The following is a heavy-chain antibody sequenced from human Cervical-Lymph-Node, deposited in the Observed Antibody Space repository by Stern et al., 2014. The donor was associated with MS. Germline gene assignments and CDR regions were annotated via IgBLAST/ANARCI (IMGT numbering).Heavy chain of an antibody. Sequence: QVQLVQSAAEVKKPGSSVKVSCKASGGTFSRFPINWVRQAPGQGLEWLWRIIPILETADYAQKFQGRVTISADQSTTTAYMALNSLRSEDTAGYYCASVNLEWMRNYGMDVWGQGTTVTVSS. V-gene: IGHV1-69*09. J-gene: IGHJ6*02. D-gene: IGHD3-3*01. CDR2: IIPILETA. CDR3: ASVNLEWMRNYGMDV. CDR1: GGTFSRFP.